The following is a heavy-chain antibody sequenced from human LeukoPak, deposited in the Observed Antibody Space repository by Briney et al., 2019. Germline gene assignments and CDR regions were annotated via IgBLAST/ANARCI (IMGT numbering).Heavy chain of an antibody. V-gene: IGHV4-34*01. CDR2: INHSGST. CDR1: GGSFSGYY. D-gene: IGHD5-18*01. J-gene: IGHJ4*02. Sequence: SETLSLTCAVYGGSFSGYYWSWIRQPPGKGLEWIGEINHSGSTNYNPSLKSRVTISVDTSKNQFSLKLSSVTAADTAVYYCARSLFGGRYSYGYWGQGTLVTVSS. CDR3: ARSLFGGRYSYGY.